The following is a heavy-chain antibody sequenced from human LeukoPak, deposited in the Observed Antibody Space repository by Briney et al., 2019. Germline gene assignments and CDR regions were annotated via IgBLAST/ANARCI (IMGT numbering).Heavy chain of an antibody. CDR1: GFTFSSYA. Sequence: QSGGSLRLSCAASGFTFSSYAMSWVRQAPGKGLEWVSAISGSGGSTYYADSVKGRFTISRDNSKNTLYLQMNSLRAEDTAVYYCAKDWGLYCSSTSCYYFDYWGQGTLVTVSS. CDR2: ISGSGGST. D-gene: IGHD2-2*01. V-gene: IGHV3-23*01. CDR3: AKDWGLYCSSTSCYYFDY. J-gene: IGHJ4*02.